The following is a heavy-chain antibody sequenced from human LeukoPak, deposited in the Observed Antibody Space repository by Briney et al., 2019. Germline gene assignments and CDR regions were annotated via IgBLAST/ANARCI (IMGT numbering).Heavy chain of an antibody. J-gene: IGHJ4*02. CDR1: GFTFSNAW. CDR3: STGTTMVRGVTIRY. V-gene: IGHV3-15*01. Sequence: GGSLRLSCAASGFTFSNAWMTWVRQAPGKGLEWVGRIQRKTDGGTTDYAAPVKDRFTISRDDSKNTLYLQMDSLKTEDAAVYYCSTGTTMVRGVTIRYWGQGTLVTVSS. D-gene: IGHD3-10*01. CDR2: IQRKTDGGTT.